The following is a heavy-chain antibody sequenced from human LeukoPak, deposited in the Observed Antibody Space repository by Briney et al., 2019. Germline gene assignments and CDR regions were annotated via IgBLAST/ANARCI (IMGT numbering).Heavy chain of an antibody. CDR3: ARDLGIFCTSTSCPGADY. CDR2: IRYDGSNK. J-gene: IGHJ4*02. V-gene: IGHV3-30*02. D-gene: IGHD2-2*01. Sequence: GGSLRLSCAASGFSFSSYGMHWVRPAPGKGLEWVAFIRYDGSNKYYADSVKGRFTISRDSSKNTLYLQMNTLRAEDTAVYDCARDLGIFCTSTSCPGADYWGQGTLVTVSS. CDR1: GFSFSSYG.